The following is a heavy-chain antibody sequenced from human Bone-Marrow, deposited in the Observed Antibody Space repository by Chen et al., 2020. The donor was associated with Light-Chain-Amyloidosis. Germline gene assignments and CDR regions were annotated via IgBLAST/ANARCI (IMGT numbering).Heavy chain of an antibody. CDR2: INSYGGSI. Sequence: EVQLVESGGGSTQPGGSLRLSCAASGFTFNDYWLHWVRQVPGKGLVWVARINSYGGSITYSDSVKGRFTISRDNSKNTLYLQMNSLRAEDTAVYYCAKRPPYPSIYGMDVWGQGTTVTVSS. J-gene: IGHJ6*02. V-gene: IGHV3-74*01. CDR3: AKRPPYPSIYGMDV. D-gene: IGHD1-1*01. CDR1: GFTFNDYW.